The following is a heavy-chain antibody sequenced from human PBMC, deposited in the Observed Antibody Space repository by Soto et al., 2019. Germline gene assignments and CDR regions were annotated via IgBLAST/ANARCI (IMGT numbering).Heavy chain of an antibody. CDR1: GGSFSGYY. D-gene: IGHD3-10*01. CDR2: INHSGST. V-gene: IGHV4-34*01. J-gene: IGHJ4*02. Sequence: PSETLSLTCAVYGGSFSGYYWSWIRQPPGKGLEWIGEINHSGSTNYNPSLKSRVTISVDTSKNQFSLKLSSVTAADTAVYYCARTWYYYGSGSYYTFDYWGQGTLVPVS. CDR3: ARTWYYYGSGSYYTFDY.